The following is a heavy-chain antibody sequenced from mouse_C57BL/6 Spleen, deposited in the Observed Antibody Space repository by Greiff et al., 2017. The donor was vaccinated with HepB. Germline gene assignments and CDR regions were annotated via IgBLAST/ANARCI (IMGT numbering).Heavy chain of an antibody. D-gene: IGHD2-14*01. CDR2: IRNKANNHAT. V-gene: IGHV6-6*01. Sequence: EVKVEESGGGLVQPGGSMKLSCAASGFTFSDAWMDWVRQSPEKGLEWVAEIRNKANNHATDYAESVKGRFTISRDDYKSSVYLQMNSLRAEDTGIYYCTRGGTLGLTYWGQGTLVTVSA. J-gene: IGHJ3*01. CDR3: TRGGTLGLTY. CDR1: GFTFSDAW.